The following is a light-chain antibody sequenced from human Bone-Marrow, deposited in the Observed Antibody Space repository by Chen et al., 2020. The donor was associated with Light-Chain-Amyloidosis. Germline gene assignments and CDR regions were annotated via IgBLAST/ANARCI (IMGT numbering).Light chain of an antibody. CDR1: QTISSNY. J-gene: IGKJ4*01. Sequence: EIFLPQSPGSRSSCPGEGANLSCRASQTISSNYLTWYQQKLGQAPRLLIYGSSSRATGIPDRFTGSGSGTDFTLTINRLEPEDFAMYYCQQYGTSPRTFGGGTKVEIK. V-gene: IGKV3-20*01. CDR3: QQYGTSPRT. CDR2: GSS.